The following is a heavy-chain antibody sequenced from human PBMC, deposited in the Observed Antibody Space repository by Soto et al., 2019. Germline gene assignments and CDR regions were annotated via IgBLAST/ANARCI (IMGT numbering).Heavy chain of an antibody. J-gene: IGHJ5*02. Sequence: PSETLSLTCAVYGGSFSGYYWSWIRQPPGKGLEWIGYIYHSGSTNYNPSLKSRVTISVDTSKNQFSLKLSSVTAADTAVYYCAREHVTMVRGGGWFDPWGQGTLVTVSS. CDR3: AREHVTMVRGGGWFDP. CDR2: IYHSGST. V-gene: IGHV4-59*01. D-gene: IGHD3-10*01. CDR1: GGSFSGYY.